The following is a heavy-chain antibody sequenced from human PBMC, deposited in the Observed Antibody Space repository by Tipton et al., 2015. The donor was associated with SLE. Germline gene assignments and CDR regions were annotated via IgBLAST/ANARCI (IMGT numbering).Heavy chain of an antibody. CDR3: AREVTIPVASLDS. Sequence: QLVQSGAEVKKPGASVKVPCKASGYAFTGYYLHWVRQAPGQGLEWMGWINPKNGGTNYAQKFQGRVTMSRDTSITTAYMELSRLTSDDTAVYYRAREVTIPVASLDSWGQGTLVTVSS. D-gene: IGHD2-2*01. CDR2: INPKNGGT. V-gene: IGHV1-2*02. CDR1: GYAFTGYY. J-gene: IGHJ4*02.